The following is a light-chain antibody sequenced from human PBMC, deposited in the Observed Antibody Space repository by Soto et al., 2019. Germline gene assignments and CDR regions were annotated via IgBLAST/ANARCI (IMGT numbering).Light chain of an antibody. J-gene: IGKJ3*01. V-gene: IGKV1-27*01. CDR2: AAS. Sequence: DIQKTQSPTSLSASVGDRVTVTCRAIQGIRNFVAWYHQKPGKAPKLLIYAASTLQSGVPSRFSGSGSGTDFTLTINCLQPEDVATYSCQKYSSVPVFGPGTKVEIK. CDR1: QGIRNF. CDR3: QKYSSVPV.